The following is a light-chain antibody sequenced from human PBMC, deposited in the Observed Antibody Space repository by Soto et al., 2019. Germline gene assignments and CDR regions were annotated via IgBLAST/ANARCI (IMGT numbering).Light chain of an antibody. J-gene: IGKJ1*01. CDR2: GAS. V-gene: IGKV3-15*01. Sequence: EIVMTQSPATLSVSPGERATLSCRASQSVSSSYLAWYQQKPGQAPRLLIHGASTRATGVPARFSGSGSGTDFTLTISSLQSEDFAVYYCQQYNNWPWTFGQGTKVDIK. CDR1: QSVSSSY. CDR3: QQYNNWPWT.